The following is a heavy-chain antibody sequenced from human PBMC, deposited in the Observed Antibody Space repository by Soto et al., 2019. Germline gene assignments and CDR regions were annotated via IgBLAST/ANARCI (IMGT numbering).Heavy chain of an antibody. D-gene: IGHD3-10*01. Sequence: QVQLVQSGAEVKRPGSSVKVSCKASGDTFNFYSINWVRQAPGLGLEWMGRVNPIVSMSNYAQKFQGRVTMTADKSTSTAYMELSSLRSEDTAIYYCASIYGSGYRAFDYWGQGALVTVSS. CDR2: VNPIVSMS. CDR1: GDTFNFYS. CDR3: ASIYGSGYRAFDY. J-gene: IGHJ4*02. V-gene: IGHV1-69*02.